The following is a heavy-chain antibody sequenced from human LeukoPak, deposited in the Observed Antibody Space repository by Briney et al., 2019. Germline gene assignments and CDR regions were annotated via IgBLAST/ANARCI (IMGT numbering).Heavy chain of an antibody. Sequence: GGSLRLSCAASGFTFSSYAMNWVRQAPGKGLEWASSISSSSSYIYYADSVKGRFTISRDNAKNSLYLQMNSLRAEDTAVYYCARDRGVRRYDAFDIWSQGTMVTVSS. CDR3: ARDRGVRRYDAFDI. J-gene: IGHJ3*02. CDR1: GFTFSSYA. CDR2: ISSSSSYI. V-gene: IGHV3-21*01. D-gene: IGHD3-10*01.